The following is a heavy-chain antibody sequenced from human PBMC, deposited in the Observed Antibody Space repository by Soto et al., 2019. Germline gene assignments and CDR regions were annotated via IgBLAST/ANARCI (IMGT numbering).Heavy chain of an antibody. D-gene: IGHD2-2*01. CDR3: AKRPASIIPFDY. CDR1: GFTFSNYD. CDR2: ISGNGGST. V-gene: IGHV3-23*01. Sequence: EVQLLDSGGGLVQPGGSLRLSCAASGFTFSNYDMSWVRQAPGKGLEWVSTISGNGGSTYYADSVKGRFTISRDNSKNMLFLQINSLRDDDSAVYYCAKRPASIIPFDYWGQGTPVTVSS. J-gene: IGHJ4*02.